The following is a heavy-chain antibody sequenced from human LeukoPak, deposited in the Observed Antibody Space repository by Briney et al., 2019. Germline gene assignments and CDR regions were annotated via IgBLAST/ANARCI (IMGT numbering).Heavy chain of an antibody. CDR3: ARDPYSGGYGAYYYYYMDV. D-gene: IGHD1-26*01. V-gene: IGHV3-21*01. J-gene: IGHJ6*03. CDR2: ITSSSSHT. CDR1: GFTFSTYS. Sequence: GGSLRLSCIASGFTFSTYSMNWVRQAPGKALEWVSSITSSSSHTYYADSVKGRYTISRDNAKNSLYLQMDSLRAEDTAVYYCARDPYSGGYGAYYYYYMDVWGKGTTVTISS.